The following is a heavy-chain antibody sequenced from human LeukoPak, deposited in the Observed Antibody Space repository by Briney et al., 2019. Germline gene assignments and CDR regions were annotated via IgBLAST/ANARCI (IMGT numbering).Heavy chain of an antibody. V-gene: IGHV3-11*01. CDR2: ISGSGDSI. CDR1: KFIFIDYY. Sequence: GGSLSLSCPASKFIFIDYYMSWIRQAPGKGLEWVSYISGSGDSIYYADSVKGRFTISRDNAKNPLYLQMNSLRAEDTAVYYCARAWGSADYWGQGTLVTVSS. D-gene: IGHD7-27*01. CDR3: ARAWGSADY. J-gene: IGHJ4*02.